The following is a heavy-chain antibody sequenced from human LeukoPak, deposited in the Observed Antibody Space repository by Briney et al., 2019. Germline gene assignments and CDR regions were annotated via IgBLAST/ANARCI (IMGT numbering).Heavy chain of an antibody. CDR2: ISSSGSTI. CDR3: ARVIDSRPFYYYYYMDV. V-gene: IGHV3-48*03. Sequence: GGSLRLSCAASGFTFSSYEMNWVRQAPGKGLEWVSYISSSGSTIYYADSVKGRFTISRDNAKNSLYLQMNSLRAEDTAVYYCARVIDSRPFYYYYYMDVWGKGTTVTVSS. D-gene: IGHD3-9*01. CDR1: GFTFSSYE. J-gene: IGHJ6*03.